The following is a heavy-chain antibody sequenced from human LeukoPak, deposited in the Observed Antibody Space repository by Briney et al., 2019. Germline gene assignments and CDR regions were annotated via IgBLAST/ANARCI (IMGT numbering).Heavy chain of an antibody. CDR3: ARAQLATIFEFDY. D-gene: IGHD3-3*01. J-gene: IGHJ4*02. CDR1: GFTFSSYA. V-gene: IGHV3-21*01. CDR2: ISSSSSYI. Sequence: PGGSLRLSCAASGFTFSSYAMSWVRQAPGKGLEWVSSISSSSSYIYYADSVKGRFTISRDNAKNSLYLQMNSLRAEDTAVYYCARAQLATIFEFDYWGQGTLVTVSS.